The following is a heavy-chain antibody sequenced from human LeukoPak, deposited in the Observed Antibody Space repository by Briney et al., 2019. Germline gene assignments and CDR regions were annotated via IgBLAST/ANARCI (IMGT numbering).Heavy chain of an antibody. CDR1: GFTFNSYA. J-gene: IGHJ4*02. Sequence: GGSLRLSCAASGFTFNSYAMSWVRQAPGKGLEWVSAISGSGASTYYADSVKGRFTVSRHDSNNVFYLQMNSLRVEDTAVYYCATVPRSTCCYTFDSWGQGTLVIVSS. V-gene: IGHV3-23*01. CDR3: ATVPRSTCCYTFDS. CDR2: ISGSGAST. D-gene: IGHD2-2*02.